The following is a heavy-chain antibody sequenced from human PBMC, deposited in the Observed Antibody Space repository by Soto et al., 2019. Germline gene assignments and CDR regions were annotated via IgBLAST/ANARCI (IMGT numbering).Heavy chain of an antibody. CDR2: ISAYNGNT. Sequence: QVQLVQSGAEVKKPGASVKVSCKASGYTFTSYGISWVRQAPGQGLEWMGWISAYNGNTNYAQKLQGRGTMTTDTSTSTAYMELRSLRSDDTAVYYCERGETYYDILTGYTHYYYYGMDVWGQGTTVTVSS. V-gene: IGHV1-18*01. D-gene: IGHD3-9*01. J-gene: IGHJ6*02. CDR3: ERGETYYDILTGYTHYYYYGMDV. CDR1: GYTFTSYG.